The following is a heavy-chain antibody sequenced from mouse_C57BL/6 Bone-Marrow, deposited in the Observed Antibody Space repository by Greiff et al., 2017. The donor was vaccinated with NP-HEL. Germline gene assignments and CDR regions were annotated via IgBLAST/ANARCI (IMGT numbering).Heavy chain of an antibody. CDR3: ARCPSFYYGSSYWYFDV. CDR1: GFTFTDYY. J-gene: IGHJ1*03. D-gene: IGHD1-1*01. CDR2: IRNKANGYTT. V-gene: IGHV7-3*01. Sequence: EVNVVESGGGFVQPGGSLSLSCAASGFTFTDYYMSWVRQPPGKALEWLGFIRNKANGYTTEYSASVKGRFTISRDNSQSILYLQMNALRAEDSATYYCARCPSFYYGSSYWYFDVWGTGTTVTVSS.